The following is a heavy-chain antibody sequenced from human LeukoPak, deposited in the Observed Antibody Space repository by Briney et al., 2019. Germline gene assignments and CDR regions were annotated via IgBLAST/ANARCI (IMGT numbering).Heavy chain of an antibody. J-gene: IGHJ3*02. V-gene: IGHV4-34*01. CDR2: INHSGST. Sequence: SETLSLTCAVYGGSFSDYYWSWIRQPPGKGLEWIGEINHSGSTNYNPSLKSRVTISVDTSKNQFSLKLSSVTAADTAVYYCARGRIVVVIPDAFDIWGQGTMVTVSS. CDR3: ARGRIVVVIPDAFDI. CDR1: GGSFSDYY. D-gene: IGHD3-22*01.